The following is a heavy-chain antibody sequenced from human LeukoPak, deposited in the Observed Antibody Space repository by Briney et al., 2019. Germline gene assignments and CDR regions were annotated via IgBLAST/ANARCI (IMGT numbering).Heavy chain of an antibody. CDR1: GVFISSGYH. Sequence: SETLSLTCAVEGVFISSGYHWGWIRQPPGKGLEWIGTVCHGVTYYGPSLKSRVSISADTSKNLFSLNLSSVTAADTAVYYCARGGARSREGYNSELDNWGQGTLVTVSS. CDR3: ARGGARSREGYNSELDN. CDR2: VCHGVT. D-gene: IGHD5-24*01. J-gene: IGHJ4*02. V-gene: IGHV4-38-2*01.